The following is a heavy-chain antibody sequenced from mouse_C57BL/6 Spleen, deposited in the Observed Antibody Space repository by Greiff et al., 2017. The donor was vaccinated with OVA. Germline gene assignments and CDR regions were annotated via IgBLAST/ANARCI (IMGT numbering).Heavy chain of an antibody. D-gene: IGHD1-1*01. V-gene: IGHV1-69*01. J-gene: IGHJ2*01. CDR1: GYTFTSYW. CDR3: ARGGITTVVEGY. CDR2: IDPSDSYT. Sequence: QVQLQQPGAELVMPGASVKLSCKASGYTFTSYWMHWVKQRPGQGLEWIGEIDPSDSYTNYNQKFKGKSTLTVDKSSSTAYMQLSSLTSEDSAVYYCARGGITTVVEGYWGQGTTLTVSS.